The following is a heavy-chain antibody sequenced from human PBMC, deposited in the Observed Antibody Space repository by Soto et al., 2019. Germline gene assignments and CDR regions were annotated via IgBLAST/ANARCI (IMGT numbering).Heavy chain of an antibody. Sequence: VQLLESGGGLVQPGGSLRLSCAASGSTFGNFGMNWVRQAPGKGLEWVSGISGGGGSTYYADSVKGRFTISRDPSKNTIFLEMNSLRAEDTAVYYCAREGDHEYFDHCGQGTLVTVSS. V-gene: IGHV3-23*01. CDR2: ISGGGGST. CDR3: AREGDHEYFDH. CDR1: GSTFGNFG. J-gene: IGHJ4*02. D-gene: IGHD6-6*01.